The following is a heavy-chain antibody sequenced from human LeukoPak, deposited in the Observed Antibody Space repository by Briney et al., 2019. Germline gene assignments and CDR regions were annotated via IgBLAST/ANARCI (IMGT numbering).Heavy chain of an antibody. CDR3: AKGGGTGYSSSWYSS. V-gene: IGHV3-30*18. J-gene: IGHJ4*02. CDR2: ISIDANKK. CDR1: GFTFSTYA. Sequence: GGSLRLSCAASGFTFSTYAMHWVRQAPGKGLEWVAVISIDANKKFYADSVKGRLTISRDNSKNTLYLQMSSLRPEDTAVYYCAKGGGTGYSSSWYSSWGEGCLVTVSS. D-gene: IGHD6-13*01.